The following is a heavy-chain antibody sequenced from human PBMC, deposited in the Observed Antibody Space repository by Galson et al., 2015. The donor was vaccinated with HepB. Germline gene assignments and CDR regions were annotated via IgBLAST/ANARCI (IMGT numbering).Heavy chain of an antibody. J-gene: IGHJ6*02. Sequence: SLRLSCAASGFTFSSYSMHWVRQAPGKGLEWVSYISSGSSTIYYADSVKGRLTISRDNAKSSLYLQMNSLRDEDTAVYYCARELCGYSHYYYYGMDVWGQGTTVTVSS. CDR3: ARELCGYSHYYYYGMDV. V-gene: IGHV3-48*02. CDR2: ISSGSSTI. D-gene: IGHD5-18*01. CDR1: GFTFSSYS.